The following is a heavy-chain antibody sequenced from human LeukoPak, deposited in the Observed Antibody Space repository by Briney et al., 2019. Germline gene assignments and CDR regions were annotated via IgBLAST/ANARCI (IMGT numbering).Heavy chain of an antibody. CDR1: GYTFTSYY. V-gene: IGHV1-46*01. D-gene: IGHD2-2*01. CDR3: AREMGTGGYCSSTSCQGRFDY. J-gene: IGHJ4*02. Sequence: GASVKVSCKASGYTFTSYYMHWVRQAPGQGLEWMGIINPSGGSTSYAQKFQGRVTMTRDMSTSTVYMELSSLRSEDTAVYYCAREMGTGGYCSSTSCQGRFDYWGQGTLVTVSS. CDR2: INPSGGST.